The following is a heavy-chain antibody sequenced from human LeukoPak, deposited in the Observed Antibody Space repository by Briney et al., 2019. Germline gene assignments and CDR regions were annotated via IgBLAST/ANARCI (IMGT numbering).Heavy chain of an antibody. Sequence: GGSPRLSCAASGFTFSPVWMHWVRHAPGKGLMWVSQIINDGSYTTYADSVKGRFTISRDNAKNTVYLQMNSLRAEDTAVYYCGTDDKYAPSSWGQGTLVTVSS. CDR3: GTDDKYAPSS. V-gene: IGHV3-74*01. CDR2: IINDGSYT. CDR1: GFTFSPVW. J-gene: IGHJ5*02. D-gene: IGHD2-2*01.